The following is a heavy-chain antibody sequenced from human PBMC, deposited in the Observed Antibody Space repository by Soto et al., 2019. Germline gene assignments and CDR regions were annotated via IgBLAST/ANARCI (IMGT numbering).Heavy chain of an antibody. V-gene: IGHV4-34*01. CDR2: INHSGST. J-gene: IGHJ2*01. D-gene: IGHD6-19*01. CDR1: GGSFSPYF. CDR3: ARLASGWQYYYFDF. Sequence: SETLSLTCAVYGGSFSPYFWSWIRQPPGKGLEWSGEINHSGSTNYNPSLTRRATLSVDTSKNQVSLKLTSVTAAYTAVYYCARLASGWQYYYFDFWGRGTPVTVSS.